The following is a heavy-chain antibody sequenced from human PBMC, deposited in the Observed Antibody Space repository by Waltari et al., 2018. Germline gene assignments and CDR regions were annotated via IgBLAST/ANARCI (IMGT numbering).Heavy chain of an antibody. CDR1: GFTFDEFG. CDR3: ARKKAGLLDAFDI. Sequence: QVQLVESGGGVVQPGKSLRLSCEASGFTFDEFGMHWVRQAPGKGLHWVAVICYDGRIQHYAESVKGRFTISRDNAENILNLEMSGLRVEDTAVYYCARKKAGLLDAFDIWGQGTMVTVSS. CDR2: ICYDGRIQ. J-gene: IGHJ3*02. V-gene: IGHV3-33*01. D-gene: IGHD2-15*01.